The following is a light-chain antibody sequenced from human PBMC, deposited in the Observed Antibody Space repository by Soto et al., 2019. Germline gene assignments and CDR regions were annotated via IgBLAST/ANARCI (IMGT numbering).Light chain of an antibody. J-gene: IGLJ3*02. V-gene: IGLV2-14*01. Sequence: QSALTQPASVSGSPGQSITISCTGTSSDVGAYNFVSWYQQHPGKAPKVLIYEVSNRASGVSNRFFGSKSGNTASLTISGLQAEDEAHYYCSSYATGSWVFGGGTKLTVL. CDR1: SSDVGAYNF. CDR3: SSYATGSWV. CDR2: EVS.